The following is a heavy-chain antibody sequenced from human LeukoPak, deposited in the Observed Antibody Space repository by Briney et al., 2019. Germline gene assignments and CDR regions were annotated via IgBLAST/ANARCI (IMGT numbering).Heavy chain of an antibody. J-gene: IGHJ4*02. CDR2: IYTSGST. Sequence: SETLSLTCTVSGGSIGSYYWSWIRQPAGKGLEWIGRIYTSGSTNYNPSLKSRVTMLVDTSKNQFSLKLSSVTAADTAVYYCAGEFDYYGSGSYWLFDYWGQGTLVTVSS. D-gene: IGHD3-10*01. CDR3: AGEFDYYGSGSYWLFDY. CDR1: GGSIGSYY. V-gene: IGHV4-4*07.